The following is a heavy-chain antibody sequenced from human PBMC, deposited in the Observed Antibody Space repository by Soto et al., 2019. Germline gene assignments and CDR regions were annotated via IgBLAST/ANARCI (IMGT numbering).Heavy chain of an antibody. D-gene: IGHD6-19*01. CDR1: GGSISSSSYY. V-gene: IGHV4-39*01. Sequence: QLQLQESGPGLVKPSETLSLTCTVSGGSISSSSYYWGWIRQPPGKGLAWIGSIYYSGSTYYNPSLKSRVTISVDTSKSQFSLKLSSVTAADSAVYYCASTGYSSVWPIDYWGQGTLVTVSS. J-gene: IGHJ4*02. CDR2: IYYSGST. CDR3: ASTGYSSVWPIDY.